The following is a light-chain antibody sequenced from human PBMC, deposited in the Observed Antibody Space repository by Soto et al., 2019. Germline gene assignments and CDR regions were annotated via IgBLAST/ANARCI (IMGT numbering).Light chain of an antibody. CDR1: QGISSW. CDR3: RQLNSYPRLFN. J-gene: IGKJ4*01. CDR2: AAS. Sequence: DIQMTQSPSSVSASVGDRVTITCRASQGISSWLAWYQQKPGKAPKLLIYAASNLQSGVSSRFIGRGSGKEFTLTISSLQPEDLATYYCRQLNSYPRLFNFGGGTKVDIK. V-gene: IGKV1-12*01.